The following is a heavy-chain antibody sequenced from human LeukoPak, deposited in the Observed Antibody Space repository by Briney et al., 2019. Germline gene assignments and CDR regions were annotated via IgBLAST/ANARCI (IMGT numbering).Heavy chain of an antibody. CDR1: GFTFSSYS. CDR2: ISSSSTI. Sequence: GGSLRLSCAASGFTFSSYSMNWVRQAPGKGLEWVSYISSSSTIYYADSVKGRFTISRDNAKNSLYLQMNSLRAEDTAVYYCARVNGAAGYWGQGTLVTVSS. J-gene: IGHJ4*02. CDR3: ARVNGAAGY. V-gene: IGHV3-48*04. D-gene: IGHD4-17*01.